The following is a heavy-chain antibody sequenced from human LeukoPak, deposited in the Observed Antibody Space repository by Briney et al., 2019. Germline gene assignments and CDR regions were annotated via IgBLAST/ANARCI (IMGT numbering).Heavy chain of an antibody. CDR3: ARVDAAVAGRYYFDY. J-gene: IGHJ4*02. D-gene: IGHD6-19*01. V-gene: IGHV1-2*02. CDR2: INPNSGST. Sequence: ASVKVSCKVFGYTLTELSMHWVRQAPGQGLEWMGWINPNSGSTNYAQKFQGRVTMTRDTSISTAYMELSRLRSDDTAVYYCARVDAAVAGRYYFDYWGQGTLVTVSS. CDR1: GYTLTELS.